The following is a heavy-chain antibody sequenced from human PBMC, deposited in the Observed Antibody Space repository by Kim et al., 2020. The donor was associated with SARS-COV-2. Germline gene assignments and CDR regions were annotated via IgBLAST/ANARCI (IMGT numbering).Heavy chain of an antibody. Sequence: GGSLRLSCAASGFTFSSYSMNWVRQAPGKGLEWVSSISSSSSYIYYADSVKGRFTISRDNAKNSLYLQMNSLRAEDTAVYYCATGGYSSGVDPWGQGTLVTVSS. CDR1: GFTFSSYS. J-gene: IGHJ5*02. CDR3: ATGGYSSGVDP. CDR2: ISSSSSYI. D-gene: IGHD6-19*01. V-gene: IGHV3-21*01.